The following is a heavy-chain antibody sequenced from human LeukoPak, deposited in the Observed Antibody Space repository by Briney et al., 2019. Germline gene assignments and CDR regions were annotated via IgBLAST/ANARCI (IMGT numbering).Heavy chain of an antibody. CDR3: ARDCSSTSCYIAPEAGWEHWFDP. Sequence: SETLSLTCTVSGGSISSYYWSWIRQPAGKGLEWIGRIYTSGSTNYNPSLKSRVTMSVDTPKNQFSLKLSSVTAADTAVYYCARDCSSTSCYIAPEAGWEHWFDPWGQGTLVTVSS. CDR2: IYTSGST. V-gene: IGHV4-4*07. D-gene: IGHD2-2*02. CDR1: GGSISSYY. J-gene: IGHJ5*02.